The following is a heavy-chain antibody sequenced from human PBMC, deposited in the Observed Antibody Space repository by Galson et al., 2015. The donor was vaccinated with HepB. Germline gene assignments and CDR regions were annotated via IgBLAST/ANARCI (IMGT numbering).Heavy chain of an antibody. Sequence: SVKVSCKASGYTFTSYYMHWVRQAPGQGLEWMGIINPSGGSTTYAQKFQGRVTMTRDTSTSTVYMEVSSLRSEDTPVYYWARPLYSSGWYSGYYYGMDVWGQGTTVTVSS. V-gene: IGHV1-46*01. D-gene: IGHD6-19*01. J-gene: IGHJ6*02. CDR2: INPSGGST. CDR3: ARPLYSSGWYSGYYYGMDV. CDR1: GYTFTSYY.